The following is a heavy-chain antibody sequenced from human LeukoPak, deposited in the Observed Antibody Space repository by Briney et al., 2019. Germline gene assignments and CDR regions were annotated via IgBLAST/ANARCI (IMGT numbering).Heavy chain of an antibody. CDR3: ASEGNDDSGVLHM. V-gene: IGHV3-7*01. CDR2: IRQDGGEK. D-gene: IGHD1-1*01. Sequence: GGSLRLSCAASGFTFNSYWMHWVRQAPGKGPEWVANIRQDGGEKYYVDSVRGRFTISRDNAKNSLYLQMNSLGAEDSAVYYCASEGNDDSGVLHMWGQGTMVTVSS. J-gene: IGHJ3*02. CDR1: GFTFNSYW.